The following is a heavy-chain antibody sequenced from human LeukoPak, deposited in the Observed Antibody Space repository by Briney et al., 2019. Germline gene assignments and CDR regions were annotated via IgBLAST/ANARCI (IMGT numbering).Heavy chain of an antibody. Sequence: SETLSLTCTVSGGSFSSNVSYWGWIRQSPEKGLQWIASTFYSGYTYYNPSLKSRVTTSVDSSKKQFSLKLTSVTAAGTAVYYCARGGFGEHWLADHFDFWGQGTLVTVSS. CDR3: ARGGFGEHWLADHFDF. CDR1: GGSFSSNVSY. J-gene: IGHJ4*02. CDR2: TFYSGYT. D-gene: IGHD6-19*01. V-gene: IGHV4-39*01.